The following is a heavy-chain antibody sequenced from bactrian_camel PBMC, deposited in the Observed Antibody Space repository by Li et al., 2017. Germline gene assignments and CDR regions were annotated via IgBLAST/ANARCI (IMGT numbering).Heavy chain of an antibody. CDR1: GFTFSSYD. J-gene: IGHJ4*01. Sequence: DVQLVESGGGLVQPGGSLRLSCAASGFTFSSYDMSRVRQAPGKGLEWVSFINGGGGNTNYADSVKGRFTISRDNAKNTLYLQVNSLKTEDTAVYYCAIGGLPGEYWGQGTQVTVS. CDR3: AIGGLPGEY. CDR2: INGGGGNT. V-gene: IGHV3S40*01.